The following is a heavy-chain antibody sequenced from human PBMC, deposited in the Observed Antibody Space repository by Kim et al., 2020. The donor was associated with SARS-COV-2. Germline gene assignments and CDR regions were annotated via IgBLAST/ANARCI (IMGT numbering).Heavy chain of an antibody. V-gene: IGHV4-39*01. Sequence: SETLSLTCTVSGGSISSSSYYWGWIRQPPGKGLEWIGSIYYSGSTYYNPSLKSRVTISVDTSKNQFSLKLSSVTAADTAVYYCARSRIVRQQLALFDYWG. CDR3: ARSRIVRQQLALFDY. D-gene: IGHD6-13*01. CDR1: GGSISSSSYY. J-gene: IGHJ4*01. CDR2: IYYSGST.